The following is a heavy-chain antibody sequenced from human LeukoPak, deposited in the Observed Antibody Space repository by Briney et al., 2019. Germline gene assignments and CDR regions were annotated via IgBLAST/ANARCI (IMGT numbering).Heavy chain of an antibody. CDR1: EYTFTGYY. V-gene: IGHV1-8*02. Sequence: ASVKVSCKASEYTFTGYYIHWVRQATGQGLEWMGWMNPNSGNTGYAQKFQGRVTMTRNTSISTAYMELSSLRSEDTAVYYCARVYGDPLWSYYMDVWGKGTTVTISS. D-gene: IGHD4-17*01. CDR3: ARVYGDPLWSYYMDV. CDR2: MNPNSGNT. J-gene: IGHJ6*03.